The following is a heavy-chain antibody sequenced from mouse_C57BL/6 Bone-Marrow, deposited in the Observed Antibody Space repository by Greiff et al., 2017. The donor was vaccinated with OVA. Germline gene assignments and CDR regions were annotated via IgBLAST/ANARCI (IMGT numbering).Heavy chain of an antibody. J-gene: IGHJ1*03. CDR3: ARDYYGSTSYWYFDV. Sequence: EVQLVESGGGLVKPGGSLKLSCAASGFTFSSYAMSWVRQTPGKRLEWVATISAGGSCTYYTDNVKGRFTISRDNAKNNLYLQMSHLKSEDTAMYYCARDYYGSTSYWYFDVWGTGTTVTVSS. V-gene: IGHV5-4*01. CDR2: ISAGGSCT. D-gene: IGHD1-1*01. CDR1: GFTFSSYA.